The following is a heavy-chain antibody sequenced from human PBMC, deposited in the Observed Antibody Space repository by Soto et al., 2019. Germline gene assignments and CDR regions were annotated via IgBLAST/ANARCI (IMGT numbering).Heavy chain of an antibody. CDR1: GDSVSSNSAG. Sequence: QVQLQQSSPGLVKPSQALSLTCDISGDSVSSNSAGWNWIRQTPSSGLEWLGRTYYKSKWYYTYAASVKSRITVSPDTSKNQFSLKMTSVTPEDTAVYYCARGSWDDVSGHYYMDVWDKGTTVTVSS. J-gene: IGHJ6*03. V-gene: IGHV6-1*01. D-gene: IGHD1-1*01. CDR2: TYYKSKWYY. CDR3: ARGSWDDVSGHYYMDV.